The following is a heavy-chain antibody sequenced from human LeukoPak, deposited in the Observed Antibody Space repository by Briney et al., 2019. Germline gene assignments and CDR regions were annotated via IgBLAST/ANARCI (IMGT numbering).Heavy chain of an antibody. CDR3: ARDGSSSWYLGFNWFDP. CDR2: INPNSGGT. V-gene: IGHV1-2*02. Sequence: ASVKVSCKASGYTFTGYYMHWVRQAPAQGLEWMGWINPNSGGTNYAQKFQGRVTMTRDTSISTAYMELSRLRSDDTAVYYCARDGSSSWYLGFNWFDPWGQGTLVTVSS. D-gene: IGHD6-13*01. CDR1: GYTFTGYY. J-gene: IGHJ5*02.